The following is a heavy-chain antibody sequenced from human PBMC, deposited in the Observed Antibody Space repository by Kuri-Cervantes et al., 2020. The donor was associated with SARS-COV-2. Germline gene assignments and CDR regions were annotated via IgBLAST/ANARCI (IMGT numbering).Heavy chain of an antibody. CDR1: GFTFSSYW. J-gene: IGHJ3*02. V-gene: IGHV3-7*01. Sequence: GESLKISCAASGFTFSSYWMSWVRQAPGKGLEWVANIKQDGSEKYYVDSVKGRFTISRDNAKNSLYLQMNSLRAEDTAVYYCAREGVDIVGGPHDAFDIWGQGTMVTVSS. CDR3: AREGVDIVGGPHDAFDI. CDR2: IKQDGSEK. D-gene: IGHD1-26*01.